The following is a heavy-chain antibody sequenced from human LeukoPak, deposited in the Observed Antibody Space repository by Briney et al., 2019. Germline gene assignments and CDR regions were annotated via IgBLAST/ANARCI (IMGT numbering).Heavy chain of an antibody. J-gene: IGHJ5*02. CDR3: ARQRRRVWFGDENWFDP. CDR1: GGSFSGYY. Sequence: SETLSLTCAVYGGSFSGYYWSWIRQPPGKGLEWIGEINHSGSTNYNLSLKSRVTISVDTSKNQFSLKLSSVTAADTAVYYCARQRRRVWFGDENWFDPWGQGTLVTVSS. D-gene: IGHD3-10*01. CDR2: INHSGST. V-gene: IGHV4-34*01.